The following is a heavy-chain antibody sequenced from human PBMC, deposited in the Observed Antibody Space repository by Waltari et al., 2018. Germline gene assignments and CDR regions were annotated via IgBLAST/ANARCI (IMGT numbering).Heavy chain of an antibody. J-gene: IGHJ3*02. CDR3: AKDGLASSGLRVAFDI. Sequence: EVQLVESGGGLVQPGGSLRLSCAASGFTFSSYAMSWGRQAPGKGLEGASAISGSGGSTYYADAVKGRFTISRDNSKNTLYLQMNSLRAEDTAVYYCAKDGLASSGLRVAFDIWGQGTMVTVSS. CDR2: ISGSGGST. CDR1: GFTFSSYA. V-gene: IGHV3-23*04. D-gene: IGHD6-19*01.